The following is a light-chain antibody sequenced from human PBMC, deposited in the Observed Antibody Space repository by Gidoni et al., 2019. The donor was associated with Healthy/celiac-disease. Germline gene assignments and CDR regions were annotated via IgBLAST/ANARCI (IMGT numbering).Light chain of an antibody. J-gene: IGKJ1*01. CDR3: MQALQTPRT. Sequence: DIVMTQSPLSLPVTPGEPASISCRSSQSLLHSNGYNYWDWYLQKPGQSPQLLIYLGSNRASGVPDRFSGSGSGTDFTLKISRVEAEDVWVYYCMQALQTPRTFGQGTKVEIK. CDR1: QSLLHSNGYNY. V-gene: IGKV2-28*01. CDR2: LGS.